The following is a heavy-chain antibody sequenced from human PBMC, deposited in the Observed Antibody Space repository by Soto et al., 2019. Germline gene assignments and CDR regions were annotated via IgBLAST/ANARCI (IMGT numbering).Heavy chain of an antibody. J-gene: IGHJ6*02. D-gene: IGHD1-26*01. V-gene: IGHV3-33*01. Sequence: QVQLVESGGGVVQPGRSLRLSCAASGFTFSSYGMHWVRQAPGKGLAWVAVIWYDGRNKYYADSVKGRFTISRDNSKYTLYLQMNSLRAEDTAVYYCARDGGVDSGSHREYYGMDVWGQGNTVTVSS. CDR1: GFTFSSYG. CDR3: ARDGGVDSGSHREYYGMDV. CDR2: IWYDGRNK.